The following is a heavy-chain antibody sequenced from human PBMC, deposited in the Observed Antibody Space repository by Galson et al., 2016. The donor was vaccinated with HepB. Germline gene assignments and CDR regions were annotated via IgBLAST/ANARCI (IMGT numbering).Heavy chain of an antibody. V-gene: IGHV1-3*01. D-gene: IGHD3-22*01. CDR1: GYTFSRYA. CDR3: ARDAPTYYYDNGGYYYSSPFFDY. Sequence: SVKVSCKASGYTFSRYAMHWVRQAPGQRLEWMGWINAGNGNTNYSQRFQGRVTITRDASATTAYMELSSLRSGDTAVYYCARDAPTYYYDNGGYYYSSPFFDYWGQGTLVTVSS. CDR2: INAGNGNT. J-gene: IGHJ4*02.